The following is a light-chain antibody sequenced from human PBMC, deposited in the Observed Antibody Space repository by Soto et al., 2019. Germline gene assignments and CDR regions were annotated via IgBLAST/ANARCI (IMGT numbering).Light chain of an antibody. Sequence: IVLTQSPGTLSLSPGERATLSCRASQSVDDRFLAWYQQKLGQAPRLLTHGASTRATGIPDRFSGSGSGTDFTLTISRLEPEDFAVYYCQQYGSSPVTFGQGTRLEI. CDR3: QQYGSSPVT. CDR2: GAS. J-gene: IGKJ5*01. V-gene: IGKV3-20*01. CDR1: QSVDDRF.